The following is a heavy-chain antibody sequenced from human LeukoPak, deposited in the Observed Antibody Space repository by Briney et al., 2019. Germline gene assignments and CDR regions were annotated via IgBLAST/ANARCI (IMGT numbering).Heavy chain of an antibody. V-gene: IGHV4-39*07. CDR1: GGSISSSSYY. CDR3: ARALSSSWYKEAILGDYFDY. D-gene: IGHD6-13*01. CDR2: IYYSGST. J-gene: IGHJ4*02. Sequence: SETLSLTCTVSGGSISSSSYYWGWIRQPPGTGLEWIGSIYYSGSTNYNPSLKSRVTISVDTSKNQFSLKLSSVTAADTAVYYCARALSSSWYKEAILGDYFDYWGQGTLVTVSS.